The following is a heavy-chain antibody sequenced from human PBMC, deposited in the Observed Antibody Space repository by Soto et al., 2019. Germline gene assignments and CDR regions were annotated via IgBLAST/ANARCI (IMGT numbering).Heavy chain of an antibody. J-gene: IGHJ4*02. V-gene: IGHV1-18*01. Sequence: QVQLVQSGGEVKKPGASVKVSCKASGDTVTKYGISWVRQAPGQGLEWLGWISFYNGHTNYALKFQDRITFTTDTSTSTASIELTSLTSDDTAVYYWASATSIAVAGKETWGQATLVTVSS. D-gene: IGHD6-19*01. CDR3: ASATSIAVAGKET. CDR1: GDTVTKYG. CDR2: ISFYNGHT.